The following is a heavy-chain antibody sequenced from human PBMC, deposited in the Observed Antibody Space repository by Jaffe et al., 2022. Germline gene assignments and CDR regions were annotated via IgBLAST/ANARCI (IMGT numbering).Heavy chain of an antibody. D-gene: IGHD2-15*01. CDR1: GFTVSSNY. J-gene: IGHJ4*02. CDR3: ASSVLPYYIDY. Sequence: EVQLVESGGGLVQPGGSLRLSCAASGFTVSSNYMTWVRQAPGKGLEWVSIIFSGGSTYYADSVKGRFTISRDNSQNTLHLQMNSLRGEDTAVYYCASSVLPYYIDYWGQGTLVTVSS. CDR2: IFSGGST. V-gene: IGHV3-66*02.